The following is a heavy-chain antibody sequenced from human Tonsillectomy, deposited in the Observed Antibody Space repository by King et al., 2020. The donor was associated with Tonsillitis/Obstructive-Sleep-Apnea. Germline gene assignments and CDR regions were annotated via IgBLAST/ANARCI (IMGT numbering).Heavy chain of an antibody. CDR2: INHSGST. V-gene: IGHV4-34*01. Sequence: VQLPQWGAGLLKPSATLSLPCAVYGGSFSTYYWSWIRQPPGKGLEWIGEINHSGSTNYNPSLKSRVTISVDTSKNQFSLKLSSVTAADRAVYYCASKDSYGSGSYFDYWGQGTLVTVSS. D-gene: IGHD3-10*01. J-gene: IGHJ4*02. CDR1: GGSFSTYY. CDR3: ASKDSYGSGSYFDY.